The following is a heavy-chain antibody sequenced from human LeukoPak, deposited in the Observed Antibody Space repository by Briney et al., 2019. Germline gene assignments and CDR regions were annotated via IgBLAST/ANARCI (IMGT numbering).Heavy chain of an antibody. CDR2: IYHSGST. CDR3: ARDRYYYDSSGYGNWFDP. Sequence: SETLSLTCTVSGYSISSNYYWGWIRQPPGKGLEWIGSIYHSGSTYYNPSPKSRVTISVDTSKNQFSLKLSSVTAADTAVYYCARDRYYYDSSGYGNWFDPWGQGTLVTVSS. CDR1: GYSISSNYY. V-gene: IGHV4-38-2*02. J-gene: IGHJ5*02. D-gene: IGHD3-22*01.